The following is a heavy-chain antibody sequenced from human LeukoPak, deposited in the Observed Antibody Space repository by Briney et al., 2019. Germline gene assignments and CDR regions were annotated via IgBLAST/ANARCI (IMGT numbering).Heavy chain of an antibody. CDR1: GYSFTSYW. CDR3: ARHREKGVAALFPEVLSFDP. Sequence: GESLKISCKGSGYSFTSYWIGWVRQMPRKGLEWMGIILPGDSDTRYSPSFQGQVTISADKYISTDCLQGSRLTPWDAAMPNCARHREKGVAALFPEVLSFDPWDEGTLVTV. D-gene: IGHD2-15*01. CDR2: ILPGDSDT. V-gene: IGHV5-51*01. J-gene: IGHJ5*02.